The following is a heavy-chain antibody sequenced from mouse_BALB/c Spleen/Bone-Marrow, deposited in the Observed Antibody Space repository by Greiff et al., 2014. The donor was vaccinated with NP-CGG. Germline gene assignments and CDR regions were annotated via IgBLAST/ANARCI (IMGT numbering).Heavy chain of an antibody. Sequence: QVQLQQSGAELVRPGSSVKISCKASGYALSSNWMNWVKQRPGQGLEWIGQIYPGDGDTNYNGKFQGKATLTADISSSTAYMQLSSLTSEDSAVYFCARGDDRYSDFVMDYWGQGTSVTVSS. CDR2: IYPGDGDT. CDR1: GYALSSNW. V-gene: IGHV1-80*01. D-gene: IGHD3-1*01. J-gene: IGHJ4*01. CDR3: ARGDDRYSDFVMDY.